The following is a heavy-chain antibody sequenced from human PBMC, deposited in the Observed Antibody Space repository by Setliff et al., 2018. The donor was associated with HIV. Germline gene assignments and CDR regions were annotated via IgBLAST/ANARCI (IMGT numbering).Heavy chain of an antibody. D-gene: IGHD2-2*01. CDR2: IFISGIT. CDR1: GDSISSYY. V-gene: IGHV4-4*08. CDR3: GNQAVVPADMDYYYYIDV. Sequence: SETLSLTCTVSGDSISSYYWTWIRQPPGKGLEWIGYIFISGITNYNPSLKSRVTISVDTSKNQFSLKLSSVTAADTAVYYCGNQAVVPADMDYYYYIDVWGKGTTVTVSS. J-gene: IGHJ6*03.